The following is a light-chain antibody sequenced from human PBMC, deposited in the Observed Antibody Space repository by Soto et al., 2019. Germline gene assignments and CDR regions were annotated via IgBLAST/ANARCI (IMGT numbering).Light chain of an antibody. CDR1: SGNSSYA. V-gene: IGLV4-69*01. CDR2: VDSDGSH. CDR3: QTWGTGFVL. J-gene: IGLJ2*01. Sequence: QLVLTQSPSASASLGASVKLTCTLSSGNSSYAIAWHQQQPQKGPRYLMKVDSDGSHIKGDGIPDRFSGSSSGAERYLTISSLQSEDEADYYCQTWGTGFVLIGGGTKVTVL.